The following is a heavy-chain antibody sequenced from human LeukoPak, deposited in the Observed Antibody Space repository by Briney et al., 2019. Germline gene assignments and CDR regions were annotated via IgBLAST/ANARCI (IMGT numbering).Heavy chain of an antibody. CDR3: ARDGTAAGLYFDL. CDR2: IKQDGAEK. V-gene: IGHV3-7*01. CDR1: GFTFSSYW. J-gene: IGHJ4*01. Sequence: GESLRLSCGVSGFTFSSYWMNWVRQAPGKGLEWVASIKQDGAEKSYVDSVKGRFTISRDNAKNSLYLQMSSLRAEDTAVYYCARDGTAAGLYFDLWGQGTLVTVSS. D-gene: IGHD6-13*01.